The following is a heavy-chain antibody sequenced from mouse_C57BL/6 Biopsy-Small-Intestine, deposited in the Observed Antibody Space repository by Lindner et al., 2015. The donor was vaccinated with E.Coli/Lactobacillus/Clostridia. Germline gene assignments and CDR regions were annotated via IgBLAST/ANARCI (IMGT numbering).Heavy chain of an antibody. V-gene: IGHV1-26*01. CDR1: GYTFTDYY. Sequence: VQLQESGPELVKPGASVKMSCKASGYTFTDYYMNWVKQSHGKSLEWIGHINPSNGGSSYNQKFKGKATLAVDKSLSTAYMQLNSLTSEDSAVYYCARDSIAGTGFAYWGQGTLVTVSA. J-gene: IGHJ3*01. D-gene: IGHD4-1*01. CDR2: INPSNGGS. CDR3: ARDSIAGTGFAY.